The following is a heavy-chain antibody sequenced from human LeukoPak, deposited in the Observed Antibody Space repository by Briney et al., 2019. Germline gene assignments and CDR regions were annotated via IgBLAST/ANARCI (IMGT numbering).Heavy chain of an antibody. CDR2: ISAYNGNT. Sequence: ASVKVSCKASGYTFTSYGISWVRQAPGQGLEWMGWISAYNGNTNYAQKLQGRVTMTTDTSTSTAYMELRSLRSDDTAVYYCASGTTPGYCSSTSCYPYAFDIWGQGTMVTVSS. V-gene: IGHV1-18*01. J-gene: IGHJ3*02. D-gene: IGHD2-2*01. CDR3: ASGTTPGYCSSTSCYPYAFDI. CDR1: GYTFTSYG.